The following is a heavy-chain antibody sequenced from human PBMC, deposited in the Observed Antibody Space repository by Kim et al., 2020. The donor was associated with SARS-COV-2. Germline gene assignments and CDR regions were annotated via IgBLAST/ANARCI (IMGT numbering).Heavy chain of an antibody. CDR2: T. Sequence: TKYAQKFQGRVTMTRDTSISTAYMELSSLRSADTAVYYCARLWGSSEGDYWGQGTLVAVSS. CDR3: ARLWGSSEGDY. J-gene: IGHJ4*02. D-gene: IGHD3-16*01. V-gene: IGHV1-2*02.